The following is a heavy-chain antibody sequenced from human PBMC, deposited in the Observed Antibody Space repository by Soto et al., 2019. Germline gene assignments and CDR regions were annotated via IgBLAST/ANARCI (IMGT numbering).Heavy chain of an antibody. J-gene: IGHJ4*02. V-gene: IGHV1-58*01. CDR1: GFTFTSSA. CDR3: AADPTYDFWSGYFY. Sequence: SVKVSCKASGFTFTSSAVQWVRQARGQRLEWIGWIVVGSGNTNYAQKFQERVTITRDMSTSTAYMELSSLRSEDTAVYYCAADPTYDFWSGYFYWGQGTLVTVSS. D-gene: IGHD3-3*01. CDR2: IVVGSGNT.